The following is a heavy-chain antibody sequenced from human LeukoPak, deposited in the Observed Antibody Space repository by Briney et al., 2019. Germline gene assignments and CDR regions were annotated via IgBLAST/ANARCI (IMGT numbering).Heavy chain of an antibody. D-gene: IGHD4-17*01. J-gene: IGHJ6*03. Sequence: PSETLSLTCAVYGGSFSGYYWSWLRQPPGKGLEWIGEINHSGSTNYSPSLKSRVTISVYTSKNQFSLRLSSVTAADTAVYYCARGSANYGDYTRGYYYYMDVWGKGTAVTVSS. CDR3: ARGSANYGDYTRGYYYYMDV. V-gene: IGHV4-34*01. CDR1: GGSFSGYY. CDR2: INHSGST.